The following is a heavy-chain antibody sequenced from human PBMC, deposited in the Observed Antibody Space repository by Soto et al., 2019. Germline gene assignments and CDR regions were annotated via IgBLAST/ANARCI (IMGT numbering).Heavy chain of an antibody. D-gene: IGHD2-15*01. Sequence: GGSLRLSCAASGFTVSSNYMSWVRQAPGKGLEWVSVIYSGGSTYYADSVKGRFTISRDNSKNTLYLQMNSLRAEDTAVYYCARDREYCSGGSCYHDAFDIWGQGTMVTVSS. J-gene: IGHJ3*02. CDR1: GFTVSSNY. CDR2: IYSGGST. CDR3: ARDREYCSGGSCYHDAFDI. V-gene: IGHV3-53*01.